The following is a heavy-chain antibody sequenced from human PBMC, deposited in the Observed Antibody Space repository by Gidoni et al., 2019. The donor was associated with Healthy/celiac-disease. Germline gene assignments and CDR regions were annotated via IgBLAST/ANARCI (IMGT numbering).Heavy chain of an antibody. V-gene: IGHV1-18*01. CDR3: ARERITMVRGDPYYYYGMDV. Sequence: QVQLVQSGAEVKKPGASVKVSCKASGYTFTSYGISWVRQAPGQGLEWMGWISAYNGNTNYAQKLQGRVTMTTDTSTSTAYMELRSLRSDDTAVYYCARERITMVRGDPYYYYGMDVWGQGTTVTVSS. CDR2: ISAYNGNT. CDR1: GYTFTSYG. J-gene: IGHJ6*02. D-gene: IGHD3-10*01.